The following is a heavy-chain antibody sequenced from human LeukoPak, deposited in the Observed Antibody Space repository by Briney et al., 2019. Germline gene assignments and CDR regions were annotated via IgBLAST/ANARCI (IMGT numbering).Heavy chain of an antibody. CDR1: GCTFDDYA. D-gene: IGHD1-26*01. Sequence: PGGSLRLSCADSGCTFDDYAMHWVRQAPGKGLEWVSGISWNSGSIGYADSVKGRFTISRDNAKNSLYLQMNSLRAEDTALYYCAKGGGSYNYFDYWGLGTLVTVSS. CDR3: AKGGGSYNYFDY. V-gene: IGHV3-9*01. CDR2: ISWNSGSI. J-gene: IGHJ4*02.